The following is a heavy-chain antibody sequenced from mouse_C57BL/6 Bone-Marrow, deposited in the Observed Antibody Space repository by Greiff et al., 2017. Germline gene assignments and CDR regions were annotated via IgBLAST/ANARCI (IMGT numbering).Heavy chain of an antibody. J-gene: IGHJ1*03. V-gene: IGHV5-4*01. CDR2: ISDGGSYT. CDR3: AREVYGSSCEWYIDV. Sequence: EVQRVESGGGFVKPGGSLKLSCAASGFTFSSYAMSWVRQTPEQRLEWVATISDGGSYTYYPANVKGRFTISRDTANNNLYLQMSHLKSEDTAMDYCAREVYGSSCEWYIDVWGTGTTVTVSS. CDR1: GFTFSSYA. D-gene: IGHD1-1*01.